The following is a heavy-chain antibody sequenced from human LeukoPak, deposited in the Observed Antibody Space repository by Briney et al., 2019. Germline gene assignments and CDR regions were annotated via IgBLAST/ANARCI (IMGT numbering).Heavy chain of an antibody. J-gene: IGHJ4*02. D-gene: IGHD3-9*01. V-gene: IGHV1-18*01. CDR1: GYTFTSYG. Sequence: ASVKVSCKASGYTFTSYGISWVRQAPGQGLEWMGWISAYNGNTNYAQKLQGRVTMTTDTPTSTAYMELRSLGSDDTAVYYCAREGAGYDILTGYSPLGYWGQGTLVTVSS. CDR2: ISAYNGNT. CDR3: AREGAGYDILTGYSPLGY.